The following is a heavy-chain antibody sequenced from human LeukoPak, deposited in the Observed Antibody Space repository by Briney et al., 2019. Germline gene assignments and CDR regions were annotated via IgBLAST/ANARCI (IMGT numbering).Heavy chain of an antibody. V-gene: IGHV4-38-2*02. J-gene: IGHJ4*02. CDR2: IYQSGST. CDR3: ARHPYGSGSYFY. Sequence: SETLSLTCTVSGYSIRNGYNWGWIRLSPGKGLEWLGSIYQSGSTYDNPSLKSRVTISVDTSKNQFSLKLSSVTAADTAVYYCARHPYGSGSYFYWGQGTLVTVSS. D-gene: IGHD3-10*01. CDR1: GYSIRNGYN.